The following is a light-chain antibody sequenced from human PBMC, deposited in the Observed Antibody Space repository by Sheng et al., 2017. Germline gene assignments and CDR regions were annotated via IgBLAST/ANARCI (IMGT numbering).Light chain of an antibody. Sequence: IVLTQSPDTLSLSPGERATLSCRASQSVSSSYLAWYQQTPGQAPRLLIYTTSSRATGIPDRFSGSGSGTHFTLTISRLEPEDFAVYYCQQYGDPPETFGQGTKVEVK. CDR3: QQYGDPPET. V-gene: IGKV3-20*01. J-gene: IGKJ1*01. CDR2: TTS. CDR1: QSVSSSY.